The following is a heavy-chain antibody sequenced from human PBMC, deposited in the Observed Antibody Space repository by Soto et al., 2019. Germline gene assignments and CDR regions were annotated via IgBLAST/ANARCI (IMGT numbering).Heavy chain of an antibody. CDR3: ARGQHSVVVTASDAFDI. CDR2: ISAYNGNT. J-gene: IGHJ3*02. D-gene: IGHD2-21*02. Sequence: QVQLVQSGAEVKKPGASVKVSCKASGYTFTSYGISWVRQAPGQGLEWMGWISAYNGNTNYAQKLQGRVIMTTDTATSTAYMELRSLRSDDTAVYYCARGQHSVVVTASDAFDIWGQGTMVTVSS. CDR1: GYTFTSYG. V-gene: IGHV1-18*01.